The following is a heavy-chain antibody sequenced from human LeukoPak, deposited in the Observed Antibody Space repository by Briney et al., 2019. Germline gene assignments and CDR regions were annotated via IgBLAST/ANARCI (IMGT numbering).Heavy chain of an antibody. CDR3: AKPDRAIAAPGY. CDR2: ISGSGGST. Sequence: TGGSLRLSCAASGFTFSSYAMSSVRQAPGKGLEWVSAISGSGGSTYYADSVKGRFTISRDNSKNTLYLQMNSLRAEDTAVYHGAKPDRAIAAPGYWGQGTLVTVSS. J-gene: IGHJ4*02. CDR1: GFTFSSYA. V-gene: IGHV3-23*01. D-gene: IGHD6-6*01.